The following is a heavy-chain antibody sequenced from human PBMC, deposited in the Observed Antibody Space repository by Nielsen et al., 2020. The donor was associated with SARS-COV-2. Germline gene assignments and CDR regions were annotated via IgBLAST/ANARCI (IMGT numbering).Heavy chain of an antibody. CDR1: GFTFSSLW. D-gene: IGHD3-3*01. CDR2: IKPDGREK. V-gene: IGHV3-7*01. Sequence: GGSLRLSCAASGFTFSSLWKSWVRLVPGKGLEGVADIKPDGREKFYVDSVKGRFTISRDNAKNSMSLQMNSLSAEDTAVYYCAKGGFLESLDSWGQGTLVTVSS. J-gene: IGHJ4*02. CDR3: AKGGFLESLDS.